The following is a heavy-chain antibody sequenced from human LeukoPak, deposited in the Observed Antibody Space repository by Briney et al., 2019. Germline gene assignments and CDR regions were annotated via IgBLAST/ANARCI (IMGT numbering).Heavy chain of an antibody. CDR2: IKTDGSTT. V-gene: IGHV3-74*01. CDR3: VRDSPMGSF. J-gene: IGHJ4*02. Sequence: PGGSLRLSCAVSGFTFSSSWMHWVRQAPGKGLVWVSHIKTDGSTTAYADSVKGRFTISRDNAKNTLYLQMNSLRAEDTGVYYCVRDSPMGSFWGQGTLVTVSS. CDR1: GFTFSSSW. D-gene: IGHD3-16*01.